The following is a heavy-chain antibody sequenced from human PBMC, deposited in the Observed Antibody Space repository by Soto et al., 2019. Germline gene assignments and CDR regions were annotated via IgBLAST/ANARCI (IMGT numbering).Heavy chain of an antibody. CDR3: AHRRFVVVDTTFGP. Sequence: QITLKESGPTLVKPTQTLTLTCTFSGFSLSTSGVGVGWIRQPPGKALEWLALIYWDDDKRYSTSVKSRLTITKDTSKHQVVLTMTNMDPVDTATYYCAHRRFVVVDTTFGPWGQGTLVTVSS. D-gene: IGHD2-15*01. CDR1: GFSLSTSGVG. V-gene: IGHV2-5*02. CDR2: IYWDDDK. J-gene: IGHJ5*02.